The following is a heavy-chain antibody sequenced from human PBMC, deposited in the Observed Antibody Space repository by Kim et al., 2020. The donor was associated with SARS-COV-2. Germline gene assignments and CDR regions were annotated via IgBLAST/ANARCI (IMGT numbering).Heavy chain of an antibody. CDR3: AGGDSGYYYGSGTYFDY. V-gene: IGHV3-30*07. Sequence: VKGRSTISRDNSKTTRYLQMTSLRAEDTAVYYCAGGDSGYYYGSGTYFDYWGQGTLVTVSS. D-gene: IGHD3-10*01. J-gene: IGHJ4*02.